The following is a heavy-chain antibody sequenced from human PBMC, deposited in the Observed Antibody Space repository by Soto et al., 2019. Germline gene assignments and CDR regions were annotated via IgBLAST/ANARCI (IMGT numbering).Heavy chain of an antibody. Sequence: QVHLVQSGAEVKKPGASVKVSCKASGYTFTNFVINWLRQAPGQGLRWMEWISTYTGNTNYAQKLRGRVTMTTDTSTSTAYMELRSLRADDTAVYYCARGYYYGSGRPTPGGMDVWGQGTTVTVSS. J-gene: IGHJ6*02. CDR2: ISTYTGNT. CDR1: GYTFTNFV. D-gene: IGHD3-10*01. V-gene: IGHV1-18*01. CDR3: ARGYYYGSGRPTPGGMDV.